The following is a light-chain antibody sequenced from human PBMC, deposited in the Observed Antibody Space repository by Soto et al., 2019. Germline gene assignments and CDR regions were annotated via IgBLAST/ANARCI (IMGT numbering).Light chain of an antibody. V-gene: IGLV2-14*01. J-gene: IGLJ2*01. CDR3: SSYTSSSLLV. CDR1: SSDVGGYNS. CDR2: DVS. Sequence: QSALTQPASVSGSPGQSITISCTGTSSDVGGYNSVSWYQQHPGKAPKLMIYDVSHRPSGVSDRFSGSKSGNTAALTISGLQAEDEAEYYCSSYTSSSLLVFGGGTKLTV.